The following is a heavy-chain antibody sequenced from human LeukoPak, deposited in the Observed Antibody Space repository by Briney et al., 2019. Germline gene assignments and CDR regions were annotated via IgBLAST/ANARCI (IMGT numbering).Heavy chain of an antibody. CDR1: GGSISSSSYY. D-gene: IGHD3-22*01. CDR2: IYYSGST. V-gene: IGHV4-39*07. CDR3: ARTPYYYDSSGHSVEYYFDY. Sequence: SETLSLTCTVSGGSISSSSYYWGWIRQPPGKGLEWIGNIYYSGSTYYNPSLKSRVTISLDTSKNQFSLKLRSVTAADTAVYYCARTPYYYDSSGHSVEYYFDYWGQGTLVTVSS. J-gene: IGHJ4*02.